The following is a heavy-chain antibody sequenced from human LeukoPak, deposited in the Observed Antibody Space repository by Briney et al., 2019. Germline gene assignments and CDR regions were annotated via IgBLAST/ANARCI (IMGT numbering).Heavy chain of an antibody. J-gene: IGHJ5*02. CDR1: GFTFDDHG. Sequence: GSLRLSCAASGFTFDDHGMSWVRQAPGKGLEWIGYIYYSGSTNYNPSLKSRVTISVDTSKNQFSLKLSSVTAADTAVYYCARPAVAGRFSWFDPWGQGTLVTVSS. V-gene: IGHV4-59*11. CDR3: ARPAVAGRFSWFDP. D-gene: IGHD6-19*01. CDR2: IYYSGST.